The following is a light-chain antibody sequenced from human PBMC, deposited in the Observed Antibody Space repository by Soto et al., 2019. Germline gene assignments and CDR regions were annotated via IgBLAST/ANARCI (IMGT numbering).Light chain of an antibody. V-gene: IGKV1-39*01. CDR3: QQSYSSPRT. CDR2: GAS. CDR1: QSISTY. J-gene: IGKJ1*01. Sequence: DIQMTQSPSTLSASVGDRVTITSRASQSISTYLNWYQQKPGKAPKVLIYGASSLQSGVPSRFSGSGSGTDFTLTISSLQPEDFATYYCQQSYSSPRTFGQGTKVEIK.